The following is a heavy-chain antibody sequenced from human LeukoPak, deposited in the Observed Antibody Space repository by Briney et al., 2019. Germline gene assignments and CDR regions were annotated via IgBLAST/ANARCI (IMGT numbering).Heavy chain of an antibody. J-gene: IGHJ4*02. CDR2: IYPGDSDT. Sequence: GASLQISCKGSGSIFTSYWIGWVRPLPGKVLEWMGIIYPGDSDTRYSPSFQGQVTISADKSISTAYLQWSSLKASDTAMYYCARGALYDSSGYYYDYWGQGTLVTVSS. CDR1: GSIFTSYW. CDR3: ARGALYDSSGYYYDY. D-gene: IGHD3-22*01. V-gene: IGHV5-51*01.